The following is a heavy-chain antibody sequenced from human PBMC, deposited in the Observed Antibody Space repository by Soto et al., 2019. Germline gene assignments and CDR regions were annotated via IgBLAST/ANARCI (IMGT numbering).Heavy chain of an antibody. V-gene: IGHV1-69*13. J-gene: IGHJ4*02. D-gene: IGHD2-21*02. Sequence: ASVKVSCKASGGTFSSYAISWVRQAPGQGLEWMGGIIPIFGTANYAQKFQGRVTITADESTSTAYMELSSLRSEDTAVYYCARVGGTVVTPFDYWGQGTLVTVSS. CDR3: ARVGGTVVTPFDY. CDR2: IIPIFGTA. CDR1: GGTFSSYA.